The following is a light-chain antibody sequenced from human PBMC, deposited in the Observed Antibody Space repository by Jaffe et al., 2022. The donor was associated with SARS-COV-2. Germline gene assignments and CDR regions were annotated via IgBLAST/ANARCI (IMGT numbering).Light chain of an antibody. CDR1: SSNVGSNT. CDR3: ATWDDSLNGWV. V-gene: IGLV1-44*01. Sequence: QSVLTQPPSASGTPGQRVTISCSGSSSNVGSNTVNWYQQLPGTAPKLLISFNNQRPSGVPDRFSGSKSGTSASLAISGLQSEDEGDYSCATWDDSLNGWVFGGGTKLTVL. CDR2: FNN. J-gene: IGLJ3*02.